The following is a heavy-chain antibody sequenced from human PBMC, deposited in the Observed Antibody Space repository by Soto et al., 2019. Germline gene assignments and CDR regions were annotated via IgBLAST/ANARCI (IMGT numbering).Heavy chain of an antibody. Sequence: QVQLVQSGAEVKTPGASVKVSCKASGYTFTKYDMNWVRQAPGQGLEWMGWMNPTSGNTGDAQKFQGKLTMTRDTNIGIVQMEFSILRNEGTAKYYCARSNGHAYNWMDTWGQGTLVTV. V-gene: IGHV1-8*01. CDR2: MNPTSGNT. D-gene: IGHD2-8*01. CDR3: ARSNGHAYNWMDT. J-gene: IGHJ5*02. CDR1: GYTFTKYD.